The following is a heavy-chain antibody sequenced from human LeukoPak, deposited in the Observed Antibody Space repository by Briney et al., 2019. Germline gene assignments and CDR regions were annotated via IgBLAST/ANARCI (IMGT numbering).Heavy chain of an antibody. CDR2: IYYSGST. CDR1: GGSISSGNYY. J-gene: IGHJ6*03. Sequence: SQTLSLTCTVSGGSISSGNYYWSWIRQHPGKGLEWIGYIYYSGSTYNNPSLKSRVTISVDTSKNQFSLKLSSVTAADTAVYYCARRPFSYSGYDLRPYYYYYMDVWGKGTTVTVSS. CDR3: ARRPFSYSGYDLRPYYYYYMDV. V-gene: IGHV4-31*03. D-gene: IGHD5-12*01.